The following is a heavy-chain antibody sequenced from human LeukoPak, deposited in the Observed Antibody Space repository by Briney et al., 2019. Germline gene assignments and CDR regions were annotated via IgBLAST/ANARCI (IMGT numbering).Heavy chain of an antibody. Sequence: SVKVSCKASGGTFSSYAISWVRQAPGQGLEWMGGIIPIFGTANYAQKFQGRVTITADESTSTAYMELSSLRSEDTAVYYCARGSTEMAIITFLDYWGQGTLVTVSS. CDR1: GGTFSSYA. CDR2: IIPIFGTA. D-gene: IGHD5-24*01. V-gene: IGHV1-69*01. J-gene: IGHJ4*02. CDR3: ARGSTEMAIITFLDY.